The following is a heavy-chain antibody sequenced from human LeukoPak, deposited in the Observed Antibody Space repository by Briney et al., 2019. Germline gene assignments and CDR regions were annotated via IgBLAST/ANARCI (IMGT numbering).Heavy chain of an antibody. Sequence: ESGPTLVNPTQTLTLTCTFSGFSLSTSGVGVGWIRQPPGKALEWLALIYWNDDERYSPSLKSRLTITKDTSKNQVVLTMTNMDPVDTATYYCAHIHMATITLDYWGQGTLVTVSS. CDR1: GFSLSTSGVG. CDR2: IYWNDDE. V-gene: IGHV2-5*01. D-gene: IGHD5-24*01. CDR3: AHIHMATITLDY. J-gene: IGHJ4*02.